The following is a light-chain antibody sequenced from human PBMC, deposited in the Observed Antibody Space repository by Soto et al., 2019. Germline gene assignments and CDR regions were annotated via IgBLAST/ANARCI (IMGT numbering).Light chain of an antibody. CDR1: PSVSSRY. CDR2: GAS. J-gene: IGKJ2*01. CDR3: QQWGSSPPYT. Sequence: EIVLTQSPGTLSLSPGERATLSCRASPSVSSRYLAWYQHKPGQAPMLLIYGASNRATGIPDRFSGSWSGADFTLTMSRLEPEDFPVSYLQQWGSSPPYTFGEGAQLVIK. V-gene: IGKV3-20*01.